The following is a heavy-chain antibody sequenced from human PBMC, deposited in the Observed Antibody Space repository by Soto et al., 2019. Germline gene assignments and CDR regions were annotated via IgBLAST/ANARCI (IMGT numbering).Heavy chain of an antibody. Sequence: GGSLRLSCAASGFTFSSYAMHWVRQAPGKGLEWVAVISYDGSNKYYADSVKGRFTISRDNSKNTLYLQMNSLRAEDTAVYYCARDLWGHSNSFDYWGQGTLVTVSS. CDR1: GFTFSSYA. D-gene: IGHD2-21*01. CDR2: ISYDGSNK. J-gene: IGHJ4*02. CDR3: ARDLWGHSNSFDY. V-gene: IGHV3-30-3*01.